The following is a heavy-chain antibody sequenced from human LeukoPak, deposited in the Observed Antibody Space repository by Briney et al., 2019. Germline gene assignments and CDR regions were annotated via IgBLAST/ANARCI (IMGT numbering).Heavy chain of an antibody. J-gene: IGHJ5*02. CDR1: GGSISSSSYY. CDR3: ARRLPWFDP. V-gene: IGHV4-39*01. CDR2: IYYSGST. D-gene: IGHD2-21*02. Sequence: SETLSLTCTVSGGSISSSSYYWDWVRQPPGEGLEWIGSIYYSGSTYYNPSLKSRVTISVDTSKNQFSLKLSSVTAADTAVYYCARRLPWFDPWGQGTLVTVSS.